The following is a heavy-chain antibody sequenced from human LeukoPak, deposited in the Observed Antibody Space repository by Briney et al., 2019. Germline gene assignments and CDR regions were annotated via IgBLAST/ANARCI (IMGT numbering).Heavy chain of an antibody. Sequence: GASVKVSCKTSGYTFTKYRISWVRQAPGQGLEWMGWISPDNGNTKYAQNFQGRVTMTTDTSTTTTYMELRSLTSDDTAVYYCARDLPAGSIPWGQGTLVTVSS. CDR3: ARDLPAGSIP. J-gene: IGHJ5*02. CDR1: GYTFTKYR. D-gene: IGHD6-19*01. CDR2: ISPDNGNT. V-gene: IGHV1-18*01.